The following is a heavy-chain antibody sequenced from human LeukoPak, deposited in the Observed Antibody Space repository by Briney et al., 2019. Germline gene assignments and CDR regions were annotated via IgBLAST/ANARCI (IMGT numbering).Heavy chain of an antibody. CDR2: INHSGST. CDR3: ARGDGGNWHYYYMDV. J-gene: IGHJ6*03. D-gene: IGHD4-23*01. V-gene: IGHV4-34*01. Sequence: GSLRLSCAASGFTFSSYSMNWIRQPPGKGLEWIGEINHSGSTNYNPSLKSRVTISVDTSKNQFSLKLSSVTAADTAVYYCARGDGGNWHYYYMDVWGKGTTVTVSS. CDR1: GFTFSSYS.